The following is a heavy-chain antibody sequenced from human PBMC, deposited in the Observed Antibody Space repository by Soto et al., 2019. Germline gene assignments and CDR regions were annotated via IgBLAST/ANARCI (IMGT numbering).Heavy chain of an antibody. J-gene: IGHJ5*02. CDR1: GYTFTSYG. Sequence: ASVKVSCKASGYTFTSYGISWVRQAPGQGLEWMGWISAYNGNTNYAQKLQGRVTMTTDTSTSTAYMELRSRRSDDTAVYYCARDPRNEIVVVAGMVGIDPWGQGTLVTVSS. CDR2: ISAYNGNT. CDR3: ARDPRNEIVVVAGMVGIDP. V-gene: IGHV1-18*04. D-gene: IGHD2-15*01.